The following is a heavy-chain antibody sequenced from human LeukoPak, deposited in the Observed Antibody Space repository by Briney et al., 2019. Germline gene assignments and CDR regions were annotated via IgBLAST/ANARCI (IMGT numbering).Heavy chain of an antibody. V-gene: IGHV1-18*01. CDR2: INVNT. CDR1: GNSFTTYG. Sequence: ASVKVSCKASGNSFTTYGISWVRQAPGQGLEGMGWINVNTKYAQKFQGRVTLTTDTSTNTAYVKLRSLRSDDTAVYYCARAPRCNTNSCNSWFDPWGQGTLVTVSS. D-gene: IGHD2-8*01. CDR3: ARAPRCNTNSCNSWFDP. J-gene: IGHJ5*02.